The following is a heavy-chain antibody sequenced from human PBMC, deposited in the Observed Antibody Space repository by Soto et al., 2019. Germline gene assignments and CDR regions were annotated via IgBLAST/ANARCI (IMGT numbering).Heavy chain of an antibody. CDR3: AKGRGPYPTYYDYIWGSYRYLRWFDP. J-gene: IGHJ5*02. CDR1: GFTFSSYA. D-gene: IGHD3-16*02. CDR2: ISGSGGST. V-gene: IGHV3-23*01. Sequence: GGSLRLSCAASGFTFSSYAMSWVRQAPGKGLEWVSAISGSGGSTYYADSVKGRFTISRGNSKNTLYLQMNSLRAEGTAVYYCAKGRGPYPTYYDYIWGSYRYLRWFDPWGQGTLVTVSS.